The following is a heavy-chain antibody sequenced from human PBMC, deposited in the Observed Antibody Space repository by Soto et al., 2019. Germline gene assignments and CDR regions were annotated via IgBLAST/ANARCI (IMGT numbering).Heavy chain of an antibody. CDR3: ARWGCSGSNCNLNQRSFDL. D-gene: IGHD2-15*01. CDR1: GFIFNEYG. V-gene: IGHV3-33*03. J-gene: IGHJ4*02. Sequence: GGSLRLSCAASGFIFNEYGMHWVRQAPGKGLEWVAVIWYDGSNKYYADSVKGRFTFSRDNSKNTMSLQMNSLRVEDTAVYYCARWGCSGSNCNLNQRSFDLWGQGTLVTVSS. CDR2: IWYDGSNK.